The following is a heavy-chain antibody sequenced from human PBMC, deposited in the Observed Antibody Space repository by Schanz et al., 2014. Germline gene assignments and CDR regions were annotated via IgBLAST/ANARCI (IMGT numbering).Heavy chain of an antibody. CDR3: ARAGYCTSVSCSLFVSDY. CDR2: ISSRSSHI. V-gene: IGHV3-21*02. D-gene: IGHD2-2*03. Sequence: EVQLVESGGGLVKPGGSLRLSCGVSGFTASSHSMNWVRQAPGKGLEWVSSISSRSSHIYYADSVKGRFTVSRDNAKNSVYLQMNGLRVEDTAVYYCARAGYCTSVSCSLFVSDYWGQGTLVTVSS. CDR1: GFTASSHS. J-gene: IGHJ4*02.